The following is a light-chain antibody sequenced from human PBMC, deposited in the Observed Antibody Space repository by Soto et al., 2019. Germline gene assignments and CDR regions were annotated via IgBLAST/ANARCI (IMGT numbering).Light chain of an antibody. J-gene: IGLJ1*01. CDR3: CSYAGGRSPYV. CDR2: EVS. Sequence: QSALTQPASVSGSPGQSITISCTGTTSDVGSYDLVSWYQQHPGKAPKIMIYEVSKRPSGDSNRFSGSKSGNTASLTISGLQPEDEADSYCCSYAGGRSPYVFGTGTKLTVL. CDR1: TSDVGSYDL. V-gene: IGLV2-23*02.